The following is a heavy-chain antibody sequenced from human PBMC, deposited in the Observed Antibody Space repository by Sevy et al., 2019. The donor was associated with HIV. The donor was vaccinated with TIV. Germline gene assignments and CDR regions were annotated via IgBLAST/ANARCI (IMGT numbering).Heavy chain of an antibody. D-gene: IGHD3-22*01. CDR1: GYTFTSYG. CDR2: ISAYNGNK. CDR3: ARDNVALTMIVVVNPYGMDV. J-gene: IGHJ6*02. Sequence: ASVKVSCKASGYTFTSYGISWVRPAPGQGLEWMGWISAYNGNKNYAQKLQGRGTMTTDTSTSKAYMVLRSLRYDDTAVYYCARDNVALTMIVVVNPYGMDVWGQGTTVTVSS. V-gene: IGHV1-18*01.